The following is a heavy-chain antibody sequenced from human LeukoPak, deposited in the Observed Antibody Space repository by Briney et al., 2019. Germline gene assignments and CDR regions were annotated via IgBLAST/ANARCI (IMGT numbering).Heavy chain of an antibody. J-gene: IGHJ4*02. CDR1: GFTFSSYA. D-gene: IGHD1-26*01. CDR2: ISGSGGST. Sequence: GGSRRLSCAASGFTFSSYAMSWVRQAPGKGLEWVSGISGSGGSTYYADSVKGRFTISRDNSKNTLYLQMSSLRAEDTAVYYCAKGPVGWSLYYFDYWGQGTLLTVSS. V-gene: IGHV3-23*01. CDR3: AKGPVGWSLYYFDY.